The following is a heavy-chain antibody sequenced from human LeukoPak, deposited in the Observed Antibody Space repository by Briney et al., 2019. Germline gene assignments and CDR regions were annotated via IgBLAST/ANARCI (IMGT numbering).Heavy chain of an antibody. CDR1: GGPISSSSYY. J-gene: IGHJ4*02. D-gene: IGHD6-19*01. Sequence: SETLSLTCTVSGGPISSSSYYWGWIRQPPGKGLEWIGSIYYSGSTYYNPSLKSRVTISVDTSKNQFSLKLSSVTAADTAVYYCASEVSGWYDYWGQGTLVTVSS. CDR3: ASEVSGWYDY. CDR2: IYYSGST. V-gene: IGHV4-39*07.